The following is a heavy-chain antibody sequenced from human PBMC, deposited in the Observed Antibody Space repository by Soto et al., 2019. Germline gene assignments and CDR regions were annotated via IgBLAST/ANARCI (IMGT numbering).Heavy chain of an antibody. V-gene: IGHV4-34*01. CDR2: VNRGGRT. J-gene: IGHJ5*02. Sequence: KASETLSLTCGLSGAAFSDYTWSWVRQAPGGGLHWIGEVNRGGRTKYSPSLERRLTISVDPSRNQVSLELRAVTAADAAIYYCARLKEDNLWGTYRYLDLWGQGTLVTVSS. D-gene: IGHD3-16*02. CDR3: ARLKEDNLWGTYRYLDL. CDR1: GAAFSDYT.